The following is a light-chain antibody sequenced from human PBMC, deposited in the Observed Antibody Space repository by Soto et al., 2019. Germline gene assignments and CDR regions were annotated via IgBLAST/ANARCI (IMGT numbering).Light chain of an antibody. Sequence: QSVLTQPASVSGSPGQSITISCTGTSSDVGSYKFVSWYQQHPGKAPKLMIYEVSNRPSGVSNRFSGSTSGNTASLTISGLQAEDEANYYCSSFTSSSTLVFGGGTKLTVL. J-gene: IGLJ2*01. CDR3: SSFTSSSTLV. V-gene: IGLV2-14*01. CDR2: EVS. CDR1: SSDVGSYKF.